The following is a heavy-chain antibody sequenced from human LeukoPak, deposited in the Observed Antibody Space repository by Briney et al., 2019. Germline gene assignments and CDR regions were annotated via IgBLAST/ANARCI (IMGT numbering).Heavy chain of an antibody. Sequence: GGSLRLSCAASGFTFATHGMTWVRQAPGKGLEWVSATNPADGVTYYADSVKGRFTISRDNSKNTLYLQMNSLRAEDTAVYYCAKCPWIQLWLRFDYWGQGTLVAVSS. CDR1: GFTFATHG. CDR3: AKCPWIQLWLRFDY. CDR2: TNPADGVT. D-gene: IGHD5-18*01. J-gene: IGHJ4*02. V-gene: IGHV3-23*01.